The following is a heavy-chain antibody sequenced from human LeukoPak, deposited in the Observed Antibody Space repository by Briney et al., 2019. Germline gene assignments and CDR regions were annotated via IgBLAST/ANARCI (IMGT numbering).Heavy chain of an antibody. CDR2: INHSGST. CDR3: ARDILATSIAAPYY. V-gene: IGHV4-34*01. CDR1: GGSFSGYY. Sequence: SETLSLTCAVYGGSFSGYYWSWIRQPPGKGLEWIGEINHSGSTNYNPSLKSRVTISVDTSKNQFSLKLSSVTAADTAVYYCARDILATSIAAPYYWGQGTLVTVSS. D-gene: IGHD6-13*01. J-gene: IGHJ4*02.